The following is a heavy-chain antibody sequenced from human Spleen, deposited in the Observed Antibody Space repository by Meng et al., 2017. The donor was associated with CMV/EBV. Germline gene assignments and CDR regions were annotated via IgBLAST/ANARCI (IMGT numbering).Heavy chain of an antibody. CDR2: IYSGGTT. Sequence: GGSLRLSCAASEFTVTTYYMNWVRQAPGKGLEWVSIIYSGGTTYYADSVKGRFTISRDNSKNTLSLQMNNLTPEDTAVYYCARNRAAPYYFYGLDVWGQGTTVTVSS. J-gene: IGHJ6*02. CDR1: EFTVTTYY. V-gene: IGHV3-66*02. CDR3: ARNRAAPYYFYGLDV. D-gene: IGHD3-10*01.